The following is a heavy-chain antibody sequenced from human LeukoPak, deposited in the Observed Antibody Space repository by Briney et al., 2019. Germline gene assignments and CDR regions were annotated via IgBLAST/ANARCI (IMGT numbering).Heavy chain of an antibody. CDR1: GYTFTGYY. J-gene: IGHJ5*02. Sequence: ASVTVSCTASGYTFTGYYMHWVRQAPGQGLDRMGWINPNSGGTNYAQKCQGRVTMTRDTSISTAYMELSRLRSDDTAVYYCARSPTFGGVIPWFDPWGQGTLVTVSS. V-gene: IGHV1-2*02. D-gene: IGHD3-16*02. CDR2: INPNSGGT. CDR3: ARSPTFGGVIPWFDP.